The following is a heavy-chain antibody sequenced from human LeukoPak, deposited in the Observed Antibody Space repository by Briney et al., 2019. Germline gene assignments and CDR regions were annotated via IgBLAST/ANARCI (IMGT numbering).Heavy chain of an antibody. CDR1: GYTFIDYY. J-gene: IGHJ4*02. D-gene: IGHD1-26*01. CDR3: ASGGQWATTFDY. V-gene: IGHV1-2*06. CDR2: INPKSGGT. Sequence: ASVKVSCKASGYTFIDYYIHWVRQAPGQGLEWMGRINPKSGGTNHAQKFQGRVTMTTDTSTSTAYMELRSLRSDDTAVYYCASGGQWATTFDYWGQGTLVTVSS.